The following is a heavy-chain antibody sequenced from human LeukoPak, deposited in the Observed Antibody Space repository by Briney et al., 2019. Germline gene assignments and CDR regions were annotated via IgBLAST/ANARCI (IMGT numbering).Heavy chain of an antibody. Sequence: GGSLRLSCAASGFTFSSCAMSWVRQAPGKGLEWVSTIIDSGNSLYYADSVEGRFTISRDNSKNTLYLQMNSLRAEDTAVYYCAREATTLFFDYWGQGTLVTVSS. V-gene: IGHV3-23*01. J-gene: IGHJ4*02. CDR2: IIDSGNSL. CDR3: AREATTLFFDY. CDR1: GFTFSSCA. D-gene: IGHD2/OR15-2a*01.